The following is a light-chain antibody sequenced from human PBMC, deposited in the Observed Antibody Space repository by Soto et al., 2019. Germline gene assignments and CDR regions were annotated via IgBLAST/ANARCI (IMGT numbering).Light chain of an antibody. J-gene: IGKJ1*01. CDR1: QSIGSR. CDR3: QQYNSYPWT. V-gene: IGKV1-5*03. CDR2: KAS. Sequence: DIQMTQSPSTLSASVGDRVTITCRASQSIGSRLAWYQQKPGKAPNLLIYKASTLESGVPGRFSGSGSGTEFTLTISILQPDDFATYYCQQYNSYPWTFGQGTKV.